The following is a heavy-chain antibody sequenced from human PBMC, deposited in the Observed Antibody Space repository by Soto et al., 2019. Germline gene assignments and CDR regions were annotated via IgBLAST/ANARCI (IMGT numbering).Heavy chain of an antibody. CDR1: GGSISSYY. D-gene: IGHD4-17*01. J-gene: IGHJ4*02. Sequence: SETLSLTCTVSGGSISSYYWSWIRQPPGKGLEWIGYIYYSGSTNYNPSLESRVTISVDTSKNQFSLRLSSVTAADTAVYYCAREGYGDSPDYWGQGTLVTVSS. CDR3: AREGYGDSPDY. CDR2: IYYSGST. V-gene: IGHV4-59*01.